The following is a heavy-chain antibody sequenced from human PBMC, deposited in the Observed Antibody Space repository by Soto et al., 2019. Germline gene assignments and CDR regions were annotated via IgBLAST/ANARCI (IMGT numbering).Heavy chain of an antibody. CDR1: GGSISSGGYY. Sequence: SETLSLTCTVSGGSISSGGYYWSWIRQHPGKGLEWIGYIYYSGSIFYNLSLKILVTLSVDTFKNQFSLKLISVTAADTAVYYCARPIDPWGQGTLVTVSS. CDR2: IYYSGSI. CDR3: ARPIDP. J-gene: IGHJ5*02. V-gene: IGHV4-31*01.